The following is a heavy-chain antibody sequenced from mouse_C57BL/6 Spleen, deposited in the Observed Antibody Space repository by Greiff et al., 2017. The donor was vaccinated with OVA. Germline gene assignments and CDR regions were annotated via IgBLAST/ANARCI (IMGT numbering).Heavy chain of an antibody. CDR1: GYAFSSSW. V-gene: IGHV1-82*01. Sequence: QVHVKQSGPELVKPGASVKISCKASGYAFSSSWMNWVKQRPGKGLEWIGRIYPGDGDTNYNGKFKGKATLTADKSSSTAYMQLSSLTSEDSAVYFCARYGWVTTVFLDYWGQGTTLTVSS. CDR3: ARYGWVTTVFLDY. D-gene: IGHD2-2*01. CDR2: IYPGDGDT. J-gene: IGHJ2*01.